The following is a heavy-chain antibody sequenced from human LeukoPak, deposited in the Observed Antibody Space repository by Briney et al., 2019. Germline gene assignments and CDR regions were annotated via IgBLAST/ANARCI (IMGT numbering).Heavy chain of an antibody. Sequence: SETLSLTCAVYGGSSSGYYWSWIRQPPGKGLEWIGEINHSGSTNYNPSLKSRVTISVDTSKNQFSLKLSSVTAADTAVYYCARGPIAVAEPDYWGQGTLVTVSS. CDR1: GGSSSGYY. J-gene: IGHJ4*02. V-gene: IGHV4-34*01. D-gene: IGHD6-19*01. CDR2: INHSGST. CDR3: ARGPIAVAEPDY.